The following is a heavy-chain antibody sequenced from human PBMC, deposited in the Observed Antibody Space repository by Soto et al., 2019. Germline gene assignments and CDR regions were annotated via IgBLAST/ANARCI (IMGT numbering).Heavy chain of an antibody. CDR2: IVVGSGNT. D-gene: IGHD3-9*01. CDR3: AALHDDILTGTGYYGMDV. Sequence: SVKVSCKASGFTFTSSAVQWVLQARGQRLEWIGWIVVGSGNTNYAQKFQERVTITRDMSTSTAYMELSSLRSEDTAVYYCAALHDDILTGTGYYGMDVWGQGTTVTVS. J-gene: IGHJ6*02. V-gene: IGHV1-58*01. CDR1: GFTFTSSA.